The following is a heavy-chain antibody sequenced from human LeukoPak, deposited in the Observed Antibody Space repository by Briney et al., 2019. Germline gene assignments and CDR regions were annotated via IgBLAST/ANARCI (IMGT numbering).Heavy chain of an antibody. D-gene: IGHD3-10*01. J-gene: IGHJ5*02. CDR2: IRSKANSYAT. CDR1: GFTFSGSA. Sequence: GGSLRLSCAASGFTFSGSAMHWVRQASGKGLDWVGRIRSKANSYATAYAVSVKGRFTISRDDSKNTAYLQMNSLKTEDTAVYYCTSPSGRGVQNWFDPWGQGTLVTVSS. CDR3: TSPSGRGVQNWFDP. V-gene: IGHV3-73*01.